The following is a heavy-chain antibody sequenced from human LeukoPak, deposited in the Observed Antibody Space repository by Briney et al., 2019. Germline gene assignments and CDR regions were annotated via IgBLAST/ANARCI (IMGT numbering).Heavy chain of an antibody. CDR3: ARKKDSSGYYE. Sequence: SDTLSLTCAVSGYSISSNNWWAWIRQSPGKGLEWIGYIYYTGRIHYNPSLKSRVTLSLDTSSNQFSLKLTSATAVDTAVYYCARKKDSSGYYEWGQGTLVTVSS. CDR2: IYYTGRI. CDR1: GYSISSNNW. D-gene: IGHD3-22*01. J-gene: IGHJ4*02. V-gene: IGHV4-28*05.